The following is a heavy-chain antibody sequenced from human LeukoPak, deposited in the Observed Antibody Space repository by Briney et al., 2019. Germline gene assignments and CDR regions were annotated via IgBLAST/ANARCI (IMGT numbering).Heavy chain of an antibody. J-gene: IGHJ4*02. D-gene: IGHD3-10*01. CDR2: TYYSGST. CDR3: AREMEFGDYLDY. CDR1: GGSISSSFYY. Sequence: PSETLSLTCTVSGGSISSSFYYWGWLRQPPGKGLEWIGSTYYSGSTNYNPSLKSRVTMSVDTSKNQFSLKLSSVTAADTAVYYCAREMEFGDYLDYWGQGTLVTVSS. V-gene: IGHV4-39*07.